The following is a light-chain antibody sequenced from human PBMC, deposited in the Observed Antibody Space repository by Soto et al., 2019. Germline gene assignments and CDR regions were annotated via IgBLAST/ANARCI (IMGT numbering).Light chain of an antibody. Sequence: DIQITQAPSSLSASVGERVPIPFRASQDIRNYLAWYQQKPGKVPKLLIYAASTLQSGVPSRFSGSGSGTDFTLTISSLQPEDVATYYCQKYNSAPRTFGQGTKVEIK. V-gene: IGKV1-27*01. CDR1: QDIRNY. J-gene: IGKJ1*01. CDR3: QKYNSAPRT. CDR2: AAS.